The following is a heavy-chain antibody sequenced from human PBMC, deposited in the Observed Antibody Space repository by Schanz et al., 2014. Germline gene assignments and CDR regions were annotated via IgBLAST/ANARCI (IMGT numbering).Heavy chain of an antibody. Sequence: QVQLVESGGGVVQFGRSLRLSCVASGFIFSSYGMHWVRQAPGKGLEWVAVIWYDENNKYYADSVKGRFTMSRDNSKNTLYLQMSSLRAEDTAIYYCAKLSSSGRLAGYFDYWGQGALVTVSS. D-gene: IGHD6-19*01. CDR2: IWYDENNK. CDR3: AKLSSSGRLAGYFDY. V-gene: IGHV3-33*06. J-gene: IGHJ4*02. CDR1: GFIFSSYG.